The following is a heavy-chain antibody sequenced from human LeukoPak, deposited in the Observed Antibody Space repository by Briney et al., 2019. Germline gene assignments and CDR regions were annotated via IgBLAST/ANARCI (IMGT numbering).Heavy chain of an antibody. D-gene: IGHD3-10*01. Sequence: KPSETLSLTCAVYGGSFSGAYWSWIRQAPGKGLEWIGEINHSGSANYNPSHKSRVTISVDTSKNQFSLKLTSATAADTAVYYCARGPTAVRGVIRFYYYLDVWGKGTTVTVSS. J-gene: IGHJ6*03. CDR3: ARGPTAVRGVIRFYYYLDV. CDR1: GGSFSGAY. V-gene: IGHV4-34*01. CDR2: INHSGSA.